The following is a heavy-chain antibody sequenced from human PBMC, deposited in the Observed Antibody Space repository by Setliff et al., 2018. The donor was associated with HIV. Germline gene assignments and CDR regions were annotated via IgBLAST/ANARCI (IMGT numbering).Heavy chain of an antibody. CDR2: INHSGIT. CDR3: ARGQGGYSYGSGRYPNWFYP. D-gene: IGHD3-10*01. Sequence: PSETLSLTCALYGGSFSGYYWSWIRQPPGKGLEWIGEINHSGITNYNPSLKSRLTISLDTSKNQFSLKLSSVTAADTAVYYCARGQGGYSYGSGRYPNWFYPWGQGSLVTVSS. V-gene: IGHV4-34*01. J-gene: IGHJ5*02. CDR1: GGSFSGYY.